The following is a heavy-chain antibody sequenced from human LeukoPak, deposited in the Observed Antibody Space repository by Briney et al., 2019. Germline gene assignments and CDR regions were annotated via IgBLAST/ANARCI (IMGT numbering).Heavy chain of an antibody. Sequence: AGGSLRLSCAASGSTVSSNYMSWVRQAPGKGLEWVSVIYSGGSTYYADSVKGRFTISRDNSKNTLYLQMNSLRAEDTAVYYCASPLRDGYNFCFFYWGQGTLVTVSS. CDR3: ASPLRDGYNFCFFY. V-gene: IGHV3-66*02. D-gene: IGHD5-24*01. CDR2: IYSGGST. J-gene: IGHJ4*02. CDR1: GSTVSSNY.